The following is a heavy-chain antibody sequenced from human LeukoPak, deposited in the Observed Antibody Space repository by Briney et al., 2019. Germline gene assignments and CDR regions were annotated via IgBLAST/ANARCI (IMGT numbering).Heavy chain of an antibody. J-gene: IGHJ4*02. V-gene: IGHV1-69*13. CDR3: ARNYYDSSGYYYHFDY. Sequence: SVKVSCKASGGTFSSYAISWVRQAPGQGLEWMGGIIPIFGTANYAQKFQGRVTITADESTSTAYMELSSLRSEDTAVYYCARNYYDSSGYYYHFDYWGQGTLVTVSS. CDR2: IIPIFGTA. D-gene: IGHD3-22*01. CDR1: GGTFSSYA.